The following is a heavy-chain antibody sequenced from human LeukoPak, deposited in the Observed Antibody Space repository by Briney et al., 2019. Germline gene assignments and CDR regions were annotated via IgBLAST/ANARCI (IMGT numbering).Heavy chain of an antibody. J-gene: IGHJ4*02. CDR1: GGTFSSYA. D-gene: IGHD3-22*01. CDR2: IIPIFGTA. CDR3: ASHYYDSSGYYYGFDY. Sequence: SVKVSCKASGGTFSSYAISWVRQAPGQGLEWMGGIIPIFGTANYAQKFQGRVTITADESTSTAYMELSSLRSGDTAVYYCASHYYDSSGYYYGFDYWGQGTLVTVSS. V-gene: IGHV1-69*01.